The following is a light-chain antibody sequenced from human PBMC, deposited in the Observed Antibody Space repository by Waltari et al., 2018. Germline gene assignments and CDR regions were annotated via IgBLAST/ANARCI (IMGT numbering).Light chain of an antibody. Sequence: QSVLTQPPSVSAAPGQMVTISCSGSSANIGNNYVSWYQQLPGTAPKLVIYDKYKRPSGIPDRFAGSKSGTSATLDITGLQTGDEADYYCGTWDTSLSAGVFGGGTRLTVL. CDR1: SANIGNNY. CDR3: GTWDTSLSAGV. CDR2: DKY. J-gene: IGLJ2*01. V-gene: IGLV1-51*01.